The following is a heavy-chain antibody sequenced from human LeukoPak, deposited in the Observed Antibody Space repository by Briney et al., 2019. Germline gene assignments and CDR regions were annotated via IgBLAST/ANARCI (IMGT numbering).Heavy chain of an antibody. Sequence: GGSLRLSCAASGFTFSSYSMNWVRQAPGKGLEWVSSISSGGMWIYYADSLKGRFTISRDNAKNSPYLQMNSLRAEDTAVYYCARGLNRRQWLPPGYWGQGTLVTVSS. CDR1: GFTFSSYS. J-gene: IGHJ4*02. CDR3: ARGLNRRQWLPPGY. D-gene: IGHD6-19*01. V-gene: IGHV3-21*01. CDR2: ISSGGMWI.